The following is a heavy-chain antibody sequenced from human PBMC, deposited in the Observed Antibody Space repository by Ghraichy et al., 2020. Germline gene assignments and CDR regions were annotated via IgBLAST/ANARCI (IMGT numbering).Heavy chain of an antibody. CDR2: IKSKTDGGTT. D-gene: IGHD3-10*01. V-gene: IGHV3-15*01. J-gene: IGHJ3*02. Sequence: GGSLRLSCAASGFTFSNAWMSWVRQAPGKGLEWVGRIKSKTDGGTTDYAAPVKGRFTISRDDSKNTLYLQMNSLKTEDTAVYYCTTDHHPWVLLRDAFDIWGQGTMVTVSS. CDR1: GFTFSNAW. CDR3: TTDHHPWVLLRDAFDI.